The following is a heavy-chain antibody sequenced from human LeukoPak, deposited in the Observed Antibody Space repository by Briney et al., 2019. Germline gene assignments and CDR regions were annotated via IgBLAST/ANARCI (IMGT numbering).Heavy chain of an antibody. D-gene: IGHD3-3*01. CDR2: INPTTGGT. CDR1: AYTFTGYY. Sequence: ASVKASSKTSAYTFTGYYMYCVRQHPAQRLQWMIVINPTTGGTIYTQTFKARVTMTRDTSISTAYMKLRELSSSDTAVYYCARRYDFWSGYPTAFDYWGQGTLVTVSS. J-gene: IGHJ4*02. CDR3: ARRYDFWSGYPTAFDY. V-gene: IGHV1-2*02.